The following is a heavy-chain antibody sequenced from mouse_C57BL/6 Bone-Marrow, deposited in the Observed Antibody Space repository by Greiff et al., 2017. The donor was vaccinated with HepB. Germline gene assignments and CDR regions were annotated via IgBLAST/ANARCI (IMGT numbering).Heavy chain of an antibody. CDR1: GYAFSSSW. J-gene: IGHJ2*01. V-gene: IGHV1-82*01. D-gene: IGHD1-1*01. Sequence: VHLVESGPELVKPGASVKISCKASGYAFSSSWMNWVKQRPGKGLEWIGRIYPGDGDTNYNGKFKGKATLTADKSSSTAYMQLSSLTSEDSAVYFCAGDYYGSSCDYWGQGTTLTVSS. CDR3: AGDYYGSSCDY. CDR2: IYPGDGDT.